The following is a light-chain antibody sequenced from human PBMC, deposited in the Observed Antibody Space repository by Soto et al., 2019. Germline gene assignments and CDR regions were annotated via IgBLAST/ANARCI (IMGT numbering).Light chain of an antibody. V-gene: IGKV3-20*01. CDR2: DVS. CDR3: QQYGSTPLT. CDR1: QSVRNNY. J-gene: IGKJ4*01. Sequence: IVLTQPPGTLSLSPGERATLSCRAIQSVRNNYLVWYQQRPGQPPRFLMYDVSTRAAGIPDRFSGSGSGTDFTLTISRLEPEDFAVYYCQQYGSTPLTFGGGTKVDIK.